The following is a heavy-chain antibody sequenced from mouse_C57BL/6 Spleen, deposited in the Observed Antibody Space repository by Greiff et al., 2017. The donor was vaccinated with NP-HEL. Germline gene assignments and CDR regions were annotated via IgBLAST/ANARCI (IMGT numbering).Heavy chain of an antibody. CDR1: GFTFSSYA. CDR2: ISDGGSYT. V-gene: IGHV5-4*01. Sequence: EVQGVESGGGLVKPGGSLKLSCAASGFTFSSYAMSWVRQTPEKRLEWVATISDGGSYTYYPDNVKGRFTISRDNAKNNLYLQMSHLKSEDTAMYYCARDVRFAYWGQGTLVTVSA. CDR3: ARDVRFAY. J-gene: IGHJ3*01.